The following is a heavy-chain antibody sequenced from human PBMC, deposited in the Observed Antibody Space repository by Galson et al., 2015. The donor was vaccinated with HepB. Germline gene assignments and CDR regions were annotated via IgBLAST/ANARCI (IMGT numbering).Heavy chain of an antibody. CDR3: VKSPTVYYYYYMDV. D-gene: IGHD4-11*01. CDR1: GFTFSSYA. V-gene: IGHV3-64D*06. CDR2: ISSNGGST. Sequence: SLRLSCAASGFTFSSYAMHWVHQAPGKGLEYVSAISSNGGSTYYADSVKGRFTISRDNSKNTLYLQMSSLRAEDTAVYYCVKSPTVYYYYYMDVWGKGTTVTVSS. J-gene: IGHJ6*03.